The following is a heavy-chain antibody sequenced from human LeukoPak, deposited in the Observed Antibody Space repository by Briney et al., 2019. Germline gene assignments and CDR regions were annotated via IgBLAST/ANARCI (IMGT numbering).Heavy chain of an antibody. D-gene: IGHD1-1*01. CDR3: ARLYQQSKWKYYYYYMDV. CDR2: VFDSGST. Sequence: SGTLSLTCSVSGASFSTNYWSWIRQPPGRGLGWIGYVFDSGSTNYNPSLKSRVTISVDTSTKQFSLRLSSVTAADTAVYYCARLYQQSKWKYYYYYMDVWGKGTAVTVSS. J-gene: IGHJ6*03. CDR1: GASFSTNY. V-gene: IGHV4-59*01.